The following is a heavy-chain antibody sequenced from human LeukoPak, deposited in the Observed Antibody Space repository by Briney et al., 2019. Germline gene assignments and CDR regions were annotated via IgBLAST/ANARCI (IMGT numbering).Heavy chain of an antibody. CDR3: ARDGHSSGDYFDY. V-gene: IGHV3-30*04. CDR2: ISYDGSNK. Sequence: PGGSLRLSCAASGFTFSSYAMHWVRQAPGKGLEWVAVISYDGSNKYYADSVKGRITISRDNSKNTLYLQMNSLRAEDTAVYYWARDGHSSGDYFDYWGQGTLVTVSS. D-gene: IGHD3-22*01. CDR1: GFTFSSYA. J-gene: IGHJ4*02.